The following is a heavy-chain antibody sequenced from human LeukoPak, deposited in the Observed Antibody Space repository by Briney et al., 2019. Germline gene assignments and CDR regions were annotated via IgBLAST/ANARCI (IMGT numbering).Heavy chain of an antibody. J-gene: IGHJ4*02. D-gene: IGHD6-19*01. CDR2: ITTTSSYI. Sequence: GGSLRLSCAASGFTFSNYDMNWVRQAPGEGLEWVSSITTTSSYIYYAGSVKGRFTISRDNAKNSLYLQINSLRAEDTAVYYCARDVGPSIAVAGSDYWGQGTLVTVSS. CDR3: ARDVGPSIAVAGSDY. CDR1: GFTFSNYD. V-gene: IGHV3-21*01.